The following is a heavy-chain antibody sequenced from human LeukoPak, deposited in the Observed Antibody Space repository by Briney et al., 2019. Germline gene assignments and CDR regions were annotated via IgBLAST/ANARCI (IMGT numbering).Heavy chain of an antibody. CDR3: AREESGISIFGVVIF. CDR1: GFTFSDYY. Sequence: PGGSLRLSCAASGFTFSDYYMSWIRQAPGKGLEWVSYISSSGSTIYYADSVKGRFTISRDNSKNSLYLQMNSLGAEDTAVYYCAREESGISIFGVVIFWGQGTLVTVSS. J-gene: IGHJ4*02. CDR2: ISSSGSTI. D-gene: IGHD3-3*01. V-gene: IGHV3-11*04.